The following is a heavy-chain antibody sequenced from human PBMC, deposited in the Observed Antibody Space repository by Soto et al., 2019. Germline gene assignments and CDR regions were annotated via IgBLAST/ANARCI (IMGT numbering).Heavy chain of an antibody. D-gene: IGHD3-22*01. CDR2: INSDGSST. CDR1: GFTFSSYW. V-gene: IGHV3-74*01. J-gene: IGHJ4*02. Sequence: VGSLRLSCAASGFTFSSYWMHWVRQAPGKGLVWVSRINSDGSSTSYADSVKGRFTISRDNAKNTLYLQMNSLRAEDTAVYYCARGEMIVVVMPDYWGQGTLVTVSS. CDR3: ARGEMIVVVMPDY.